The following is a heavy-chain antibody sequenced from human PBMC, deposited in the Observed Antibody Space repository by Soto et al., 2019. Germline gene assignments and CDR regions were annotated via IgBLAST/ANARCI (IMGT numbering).Heavy chain of an antibody. CDR2: ISGSGGST. D-gene: IGHD3-3*01. Sequence: PGGSLRLSCAASGFTFSSYAMSWVRQAPGKGLEWVSAISGSGGSTYYADSVKGRFTISRDNSKNTLYLQMNSLRAEDTAVYYCAKGSLWSGGRLYAFDIWGQGTMVTVSS. J-gene: IGHJ3*02. CDR1: GFTFSSYA. CDR3: AKGSLWSGGRLYAFDI. V-gene: IGHV3-23*01.